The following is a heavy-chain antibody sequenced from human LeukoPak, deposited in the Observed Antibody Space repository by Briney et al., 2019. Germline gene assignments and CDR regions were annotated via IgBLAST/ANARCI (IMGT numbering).Heavy chain of an antibody. J-gene: IGHJ3*02. CDR3: AKDFRPSVGHPLLSSGAFDI. CDR2: ISYDGSNK. Sequence: GGSLRLSCAASGFTFSSYTMHWVRQAPGKGLEWVAVISYDGSNKYYADSVKGRFTISRDNSKNTLYLQMNSLRAEDTAVYYCAKDFRPSVGHPLLSSGAFDIWGQGTMVTVSS. CDR1: GFTFSSYT. D-gene: IGHD3/OR15-3a*01. V-gene: IGHV3-30-3*01.